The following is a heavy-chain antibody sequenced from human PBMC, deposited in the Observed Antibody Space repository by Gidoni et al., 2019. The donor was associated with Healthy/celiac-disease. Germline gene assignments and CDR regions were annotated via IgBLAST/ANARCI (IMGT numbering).Heavy chain of an antibody. J-gene: IGHJ6*03. Sequence: QVQLVESGGGVVQPGRSLRHSCAASGFTFSSYGMHWVRQAPGKGLGGCVGRWEDVSNKYYADSGKGRFIISRDNSKNTLYLQMNSLRAEDTAVYYCARGGPGSYDILTGRYYYYYMDVWGKGTTVTVSS. CDR2: RWEDVSNK. CDR3: ARGGPGSYDILTGRYYYYYMDV. V-gene: IGHV3-33*01. D-gene: IGHD3-9*01. CDR1: GFTFSSYG.